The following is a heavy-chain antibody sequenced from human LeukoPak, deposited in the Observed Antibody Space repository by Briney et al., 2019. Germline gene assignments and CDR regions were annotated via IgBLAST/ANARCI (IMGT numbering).Heavy chain of an antibody. D-gene: IGHD3-10*01. CDR3: ARHAMYYYGSLSPTWFDR. CDR2: IYPTDSET. V-gene: IGHV5-51*01. CDR1: GYNFTRYW. J-gene: IGHJ5*02. Sequence: GESLEISCKGSGYNFTRYWIGWVRHMPGKGLEWLGIIYPTDSETRYSPSLQGQVTISVDKSISTAYLQWSSLKASDTAMYYCARHAMYYYGSLSPTWFDRWGQGTLVTVSS.